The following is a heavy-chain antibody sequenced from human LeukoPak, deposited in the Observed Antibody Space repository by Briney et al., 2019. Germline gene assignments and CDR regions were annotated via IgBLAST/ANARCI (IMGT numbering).Heavy chain of an antibody. Sequence: KPSETLSLTCTVSGGSISSYYWSWIRQPPGKGLEWIGYIYYSGSTNYNPSLKSRVTISVDTSKNQFSLKLSPVTAADTAVYYCAREVGATAFDIWGQGTMVTVSS. D-gene: IGHD1-26*01. CDR1: GGSISSYY. CDR2: IYYSGST. V-gene: IGHV4-59*01. CDR3: AREVGATAFDI. J-gene: IGHJ3*02.